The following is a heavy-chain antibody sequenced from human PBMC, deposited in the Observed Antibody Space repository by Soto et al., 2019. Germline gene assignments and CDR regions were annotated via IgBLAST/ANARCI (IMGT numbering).Heavy chain of an antibody. CDR1: GGSISNSY. D-gene: IGHD6-13*01. Sequence: SETLSLTCTVSGGSISNSYWSWIRQSPEKGLEWIGYIYSTGSTNYNPSLNSRVTISVDTSKNQFSLKLSSVTAADTAVYYCARAHPYSLYWFDPWGQGTLVTVSS. J-gene: IGHJ5*02. CDR3: ARAHPYSLYWFDP. CDR2: IYSTGST. V-gene: IGHV4-59*01.